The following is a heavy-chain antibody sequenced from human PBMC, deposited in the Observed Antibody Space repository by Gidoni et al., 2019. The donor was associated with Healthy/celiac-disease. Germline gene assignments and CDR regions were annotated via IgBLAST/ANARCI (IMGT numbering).Heavy chain of an antibody. J-gene: IGHJ4*02. D-gene: IGHD3-9*01. Sequence: QLQLQESGPGLVKPSETLSLPCPVSVGSTSSSSYYWGWIRQPPGKGLEWIGSIYYSGSTYYNPSLKSRVTISVDTSKNQFSLKLSSVTAADTAVYYCARGHYEILTGYYIDNDYWGQGTLVTVSS. CDR2: IYYSGST. CDR3: ARGHYEILTGYYIDNDY. CDR1: VGSTSSSSYY. V-gene: IGHV4-39*07.